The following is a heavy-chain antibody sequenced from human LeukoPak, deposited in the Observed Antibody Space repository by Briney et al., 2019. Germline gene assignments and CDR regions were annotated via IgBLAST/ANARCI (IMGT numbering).Heavy chain of an antibody. CDR3: ARDGNRRTTYYYGSGSDY. CDR1: GYTFTSYY. J-gene: IGHJ4*02. Sequence: ASVKVSCKASGYTFTSYYIYWMRQAHGHGLDWMGIINPSGGRTNYAHKFQGRVTMTRDMSTSTVYMELSSLRSEDTAVYYCARDGNRRTTYYYGSGSDYWGQGTLVTVSS. V-gene: IGHV1-46*01. D-gene: IGHD3-10*01. CDR2: INPSGGRT.